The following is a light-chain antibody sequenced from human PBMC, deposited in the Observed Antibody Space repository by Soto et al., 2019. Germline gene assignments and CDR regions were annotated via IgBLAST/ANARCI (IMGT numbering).Light chain of an antibody. CDR2: AAS. CDR3: QQSYSPPLT. J-gene: IGKJ1*01. Sequence: DIQMTHSHSTLSASLWDRVTITFRASQSISCLFKWYQQTLGKAPNLLICAASSFKSGVPSRFSGSGSGTDFPLTISRLHPEDLATYYHQQSYSPPLTFGRGTKVDI. CDR1: QSISCL. V-gene: IGKV1-39*01.